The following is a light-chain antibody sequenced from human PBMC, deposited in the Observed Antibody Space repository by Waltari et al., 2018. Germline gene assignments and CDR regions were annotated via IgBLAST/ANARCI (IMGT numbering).Light chain of an antibody. Sequence: EIVLTQSPATLSLSPGERASLVYMASQSVSSYLAWYQQKPGQAPRLLIYDASNRATGIPARFSGSGSGTDFTLTISSLEPEDFAVYYCQQRSNWPPRFTFGPGTKVDIK. V-gene: IGKV3-11*01. CDR2: DAS. CDR3: QQRSNWPPRFT. CDR1: QSVSSY. J-gene: IGKJ3*01.